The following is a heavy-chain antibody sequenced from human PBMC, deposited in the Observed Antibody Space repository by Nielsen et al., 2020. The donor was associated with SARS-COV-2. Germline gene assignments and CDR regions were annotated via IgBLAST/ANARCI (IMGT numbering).Heavy chain of an antibody. D-gene: IGHD6-19*01. J-gene: IGHJ5*02. CDR3: ATSAVAGTPNWFDP. Sequence: ASVKVSCKVSGYTLTELSMHWVRQAPGKGLEWMGGFDPEDGETIYAQKFQGRVTMTEDTSTDTAYMELSSLRSEDTAVYYCATSAVAGTPNWFDPWGQGILVTVSS. V-gene: IGHV1-24*01. CDR1: GYTLTELS. CDR2: FDPEDGET.